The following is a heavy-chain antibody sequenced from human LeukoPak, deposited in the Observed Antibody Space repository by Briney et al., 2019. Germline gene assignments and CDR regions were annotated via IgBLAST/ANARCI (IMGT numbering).Heavy chain of an antibody. Sequence: SVKVTCKASGDTFSSYAISWVRQAPGQGLEWMGGIIPIFGTANYAQKFQGRVTITADESTSTAYMELSSLRSEDTAVYYCARGRMAGTYVFDYWGQGTLVTVTS. CDR3: ARGRMAGTYVFDY. V-gene: IGHV1-69*13. D-gene: IGHD6-19*01. J-gene: IGHJ4*02. CDR1: GDTFSSYA. CDR2: IIPIFGTA.